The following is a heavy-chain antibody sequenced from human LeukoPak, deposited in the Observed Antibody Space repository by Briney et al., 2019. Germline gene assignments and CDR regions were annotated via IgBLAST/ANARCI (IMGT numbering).Heavy chain of an antibody. CDR3: AKGPKYYYDRSAYGMDV. J-gene: IGHJ6*02. CDR1: GFTFSSYG. V-gene: IGHV3-30*18. D-gene: IGHD3-22*01. Sequence: GRSLRLSCAASGFTFSSYGMHWVRQAPGKWLEWVAIISYDGRTIYYADSVKGRFTISRDNSKNTLFLQMSSQRAEDTAVYYCAKGPKYYYDRSAYGMDVWGQGTTVTVSS. CDR2: ISYDGRTI.